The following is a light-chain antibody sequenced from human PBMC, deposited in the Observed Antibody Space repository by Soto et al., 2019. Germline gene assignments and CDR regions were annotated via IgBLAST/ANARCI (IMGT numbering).Light chain of an antibody. CDR2: DAS. J-gene: IGKJ2*01. CDR3: QHLHSYPYT. V-gene: IGKV1-5*01. CDR1: QNLGSW. Sequence: DIQMTQSPSTLSASXGXRVTITCRADQNLGSWLAWYQQKPGKDPNLLIYDASSLESGVPSRFNGGGSGTKFTLTISSLXPDDVATYFCQHLHSYPYTFGQGTKLEI.